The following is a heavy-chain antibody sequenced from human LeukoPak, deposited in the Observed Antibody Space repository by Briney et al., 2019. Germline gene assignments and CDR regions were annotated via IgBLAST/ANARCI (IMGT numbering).Heavy chain of an antibody. J-gene: IGHJ3*02. Sequence: PSQTLSLTCTVSGDSISSGSYYWSWIRQPAGKGLEWIGRMYTSGSTNYNPSLKSRVTISVDTSKNQFSLKLSSVTAADTAVYYCARDSLGHYVGAGAFDIWGQGTMVTVSS. CDR3: ARDSLGHYVGAGAFDI. V-gene: IGHV4-61*02. CDR1: GDSISSGSYY. CDR2: MYTSGST. D-gene: IGHD3-10*02.